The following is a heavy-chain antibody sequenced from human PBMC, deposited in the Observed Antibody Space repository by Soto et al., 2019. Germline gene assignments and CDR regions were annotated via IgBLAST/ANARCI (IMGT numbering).Heavy chain of an antibody. CDR2: INQSGST. V-gene: IGHV4-34*01. CDR1: GGSFSGYY. CDR3: ARLPTWPDYHFDY. Sequence: SETLSLTCAVYGGSFSGYYWSWIRQPPGKGLEWIGEINQSGSTNYNPSLKSRVTISVDTSKNQFSLKLSSVTAADTAVYYCARLPTWPDYHFDYWGQGTPVTVSS. J-gene: IGHJ4*02. D-gene: IGHD4-17*01.